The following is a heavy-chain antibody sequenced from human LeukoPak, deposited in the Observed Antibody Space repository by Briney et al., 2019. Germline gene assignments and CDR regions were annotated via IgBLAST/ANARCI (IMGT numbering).Heavy chain of an antibody. J-gene: IGHJ3*02. CDR2: ISGSGGST. V-gene: IGHV3-23*01. D-gene: IGHD3-10*01. Sequence: GGSLRLSCAASGFTFSSYAMSWVRQAPGKGLEWVSAISGSGGSTYYADSVKGRFTISRDNSKNTLYLQMNSLRAEDTAVYYCAKSGGMVRGVIRAFDIWGQGTRVTVSS. CDR3: AKSGGMVRGVIRAFDI. CDR1: GFTFSSYA.